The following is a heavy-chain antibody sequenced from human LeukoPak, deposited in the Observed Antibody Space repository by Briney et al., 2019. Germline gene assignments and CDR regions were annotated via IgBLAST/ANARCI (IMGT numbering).Heavy chain of an antibody. J-gene: IGHJ4*02. CDR2: TYYRSKWYN. Sequence: SQTLSLTCAISGDSVSSNSAAWNWIRQSPSRGLEWLGRTYYRSKWYNDYAVSVKSRITINPDTSKNQFSLKLSSVTAADTAVYYCASEYQLLYYYEYSWGQGTLVTVSS. CDR3: ASEYQLLYYYEYS. D-gene: IGHD2-2*02. V-gene: IGHV6-1*01. CDR1: GDSVSSNSAA.